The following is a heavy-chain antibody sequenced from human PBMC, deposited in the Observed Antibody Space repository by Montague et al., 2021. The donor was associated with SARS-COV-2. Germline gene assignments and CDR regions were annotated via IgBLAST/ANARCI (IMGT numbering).Heavy chain of an antibody. CDR2: IYYSGST. CDR3: ARVPVLRWCGERGYWFDP. J-gene: IGHJ5*02. CDR1: GGSISSGGYY. Sequence: SETLSLTCTVSGGSISSGGYYWSWIRQHPGKGLEWIGSIYYSGSTNYNPSLKSRVTISVDTSRNQFSLKLSSVTAADTAVYYCARVPVLRWCGERGYWFDPWGPGTLVTVSS. D-gene: IGHD3-10*01. V-gene: IGHV4-61*08.